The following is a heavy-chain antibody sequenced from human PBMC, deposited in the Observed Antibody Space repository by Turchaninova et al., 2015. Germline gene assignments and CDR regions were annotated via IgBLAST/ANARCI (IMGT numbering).Heavy chain of an antibody. V-gene: IGHV3-7*03. CDR2: SKDDGSEK. D-gene: IGHD6-19*01. CDR3: AREAVAGAGWFDP. Sequence: EVQLVESGGGLVQPGGSLRLSCAASGFTFSDYWLFWVSEAPGKGLERVAKSKDDGSEKFYVDSGKGRFTISRDNAKNSLYLQMNGLRAEDTAVYYCAREAVAGAGWFDPWGQGTLVTVSS. CDR1: GFTFSDYW. J-gene: IGHJ5*02.